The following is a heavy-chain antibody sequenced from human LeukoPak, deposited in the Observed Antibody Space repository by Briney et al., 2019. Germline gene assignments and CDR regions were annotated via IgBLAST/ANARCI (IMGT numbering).Heavy chain of an antibody. V-gene: IGHV3-48*01. CDR2: ISSSSTI. CDR3: ARVPYYYDSSGYPDY. CDR1: GFTFSSYS. D-gene: IGHD3-22*01. J-gene: IGHJ4*02. Sequence: GGSLRHSCAASGFTFSSYSMNWDRQAPGKGLEWVSYISSSSTIYYADSVKGRFTISRDNAKNSLYLQMNSLRAEDTAVYYCARVPYYYDSSGYPDYWGQGTLVTVSS.